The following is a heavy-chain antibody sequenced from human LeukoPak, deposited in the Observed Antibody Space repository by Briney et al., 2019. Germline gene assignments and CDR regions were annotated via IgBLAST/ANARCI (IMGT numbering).Heavy chain of an antibody. Sequence: GESLKISCKGSGYSFTSYWIGWVRQMPGKGLEWMGIIYPGDSDTRYSPSFQGQVTISADKSISTAYLQMNSLRAEDTAVYYCAVCHWHSSGCRNDYWGQGTLVTVSS. CDR3: AVCHWHSSGCRNDY. J-gene: IGHJ4*02. V-gene: IGHV5-51*01. D-gene: IGHD6-19*01. CDR2: IYPGDSDT. CDR1: GYSFTSYW.